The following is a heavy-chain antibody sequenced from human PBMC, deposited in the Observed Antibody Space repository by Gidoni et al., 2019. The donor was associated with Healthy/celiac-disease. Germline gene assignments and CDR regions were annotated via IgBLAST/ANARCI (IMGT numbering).Heavy chain of an antibody. J-gene: IGHJ5*02. CDR3: ARNYYDSSGYENWFDP. V-gene: IGHV4-59*01. CDR2: IYYSGST. CDR1: GGSISSYY. D-gene: IGHD3-22*01. Sequence: QVQLQESGPGLVKPSETLSLTCTVSGGSISSYYWSWIRQPPGKGLEWIGYIYYSGSTNYNTALKSRVTISVDTSKNQFSLKLSSVTAADTAVYYCARNYYDSSGYENWFDPWGQGTLVTVSS.